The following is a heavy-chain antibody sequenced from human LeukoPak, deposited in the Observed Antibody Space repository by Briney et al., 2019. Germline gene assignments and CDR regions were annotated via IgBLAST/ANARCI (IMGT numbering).Heavy chain of an antibody. D-gene: IGHD1-1*01. Sequence: GGSLRLSCAASGFTFDDYAMHWVRHAPGTGLEWVSGISWNSGSTGYADSVNGRFTISRDNAKNSLYLQMNSPRAEDTAVYYCARSTTGADHAFDIWGQGTMVTVSS. V-gene: IGHV3-9*01. CDR3: ARSTTGADHAFDI. CDR1: GFTFDDYA. J-gene: IGHJ3*02. CDR2: ISWNSGST.